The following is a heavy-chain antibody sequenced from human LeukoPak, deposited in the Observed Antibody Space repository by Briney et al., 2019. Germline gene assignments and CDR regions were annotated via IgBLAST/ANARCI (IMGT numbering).Heavy chain of an antibody. CDR2: INSDGSST. Sequence: GGSLRLSCAASGFTFSSYWMHWVRQAPGKGLVWVSRINSDGSSTSYADSVNGRFTISRDNAKNTLYLQMNSLRAEDTAVYYCARDKKQWLANALDYWGQGTLVTVSS. J-gene: IGHJ4*02. D-gene: IGHD6-19*01. CDR3: ARDKKQWLANALDY. CDR1: GFTFSSYW. V-gene: IGHV3-74*01.